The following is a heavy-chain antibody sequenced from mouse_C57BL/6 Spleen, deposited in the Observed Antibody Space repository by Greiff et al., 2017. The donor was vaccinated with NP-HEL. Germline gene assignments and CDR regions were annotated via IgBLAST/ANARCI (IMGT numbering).Heavy chain of an antibody. D-gene: IGHD1-1*01. J-gene: IGHJ1*03. CDR1: GYTFTDYY. Sequence: VQLQQSGPVLVKPGASVKMSCKASGYTFTDYYMNWVKPSHGKSLEWIGVINPYNGGTSYNQKFKGKATLTVDKSSSTAYMELNSLTSEDSAVYYCARYYYGSDWYFDVWGTGTTVTVSS. CDR3: ARYYYGSDWYFDV. V-gene: IGHV1-19*01. CDR2: INPYNGGT.